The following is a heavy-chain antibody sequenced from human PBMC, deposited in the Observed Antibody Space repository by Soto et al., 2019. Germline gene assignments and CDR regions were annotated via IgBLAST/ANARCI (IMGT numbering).Heavy chain of an antibody. V-gene: IGHV3-7*01. D-gene: IGHD2-8*01. CDR1: GFTFNEYW. Sequence: EVQLVESGGGLVQPGGSLRLSCAVSGFTFNEYWMTWVRQAPGKGLEWVANIKQDGSEKYYVDSVKGRFTVSRDNANNSLSLKMKGRSAGDTVVFAGAGRPRRGPYKGVFDYWGQGTQVPVSS. CDR3: AGRPRRGPYKGVFDY. J-gene: IGHJ4*02. CDR2: IKQDGSEK.